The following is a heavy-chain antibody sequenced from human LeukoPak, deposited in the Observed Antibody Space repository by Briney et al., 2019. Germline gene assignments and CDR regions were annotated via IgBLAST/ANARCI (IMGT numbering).Heavy chain of an antibody. V-gene: IGHV4-61*02. CDR1: GGSVSSSRYY. CDR2: IYTSGST. CDR3: ARSPYCSSTSCYSRTDAFDI. D-gene: IGHD2-2*02. Sequence: SETLSLTCPVSGGSVSSSRYYWSWIRQPAGKGLEWIGRIYTSGSTNYNPSLKSRVTISVDTSKNQFSLKLSSVTAADTAVYYCARSPYCSSTSCYSRTDAFDIWGQGTMVTVSS. J-gene: IGHJ3*02.